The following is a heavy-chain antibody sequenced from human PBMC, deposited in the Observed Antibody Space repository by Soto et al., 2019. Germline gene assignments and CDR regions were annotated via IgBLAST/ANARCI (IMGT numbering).Heavy chain of an antibody. V-gene: IGHV3-23*01. D-gene: IGHD3-3*01. CDR3: AKRFTLFGEVKLSPDFDY. CDR2: ISYSGTTT. Sequence: EVQLLESGGGLVQPEGSLRLSCAASGFTFSSHAMSWVRQAPGKGLEWVSAISYSGTTTYYAESVKGRFTISRDISKNTLYLQMNSLRVEDTAIYYCAKRFTLFGEVKLSPDFDYWGQRTLVTVSS. CDR1: GFTFSSHA. J-gene: IGHJ4*02.